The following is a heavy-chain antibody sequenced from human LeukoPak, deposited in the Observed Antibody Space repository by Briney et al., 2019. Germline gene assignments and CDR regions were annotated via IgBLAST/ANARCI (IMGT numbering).Heavy chain of an antibody. CDR3: ASIAVSDADAFDI. CDR2: IYYSGST. CDR1: GGSISSSSYY. D-gene: IGHD6-19*01. Sequence: PSETLSLTCTVSGGSISSSSYYWSWIRQPPGKGLEWIGYIYYSGSTNYNPSLKSRVTISVDTSKNQFSLKLSSVTAADTAVYYCASIAVSDADAFDIWGQGTMVTVSS. V-gene: IGHV4-61*01. J-gene: IGHJ3*02.